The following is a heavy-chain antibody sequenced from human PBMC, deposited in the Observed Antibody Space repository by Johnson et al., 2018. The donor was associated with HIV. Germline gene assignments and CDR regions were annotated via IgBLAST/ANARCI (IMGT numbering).Heavy chain of an antibody. Sequence: VQLVESGGGLVKPGGSLRLSCAASGFTFSNVWMTWVRQAPGKGLEWVGRIKRKIEGETTDYAAPVKGRFTISRDDSKNTLYLQMNSLKTEDTAVYYCASDRTYHPMFGGVENAFDVWGQGTMVTVSS. CDR2: IKRKIEGETT. J-gene: IGHJ3*01. D-gene: IGHD3-3*01. CDR1: GFTFSNVW. CDR3: ASDRTYHPMFGGVENAFDV. V-gene: IGHV3-15*01.